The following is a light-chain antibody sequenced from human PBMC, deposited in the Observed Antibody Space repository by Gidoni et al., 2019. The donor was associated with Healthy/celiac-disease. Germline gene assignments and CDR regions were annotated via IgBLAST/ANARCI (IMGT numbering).Light chain of an antibody. V-gene: IGLV2-14*01. CDR1: SSDVGGYNY. Sequence: QSALTQPASVSGSPVPSITISCTGTSSDVGGYNYVSWYQQHPGKAPKLMIYEVSNRTSGVSNRFSGSKSGNTASLNISGLQAEEEADYYCSSYTSSSTLVFGGGTKLTVL. J-gene: IGLJ2*01. CDR2: EVS. CDR3: SSYTSSSTLV.